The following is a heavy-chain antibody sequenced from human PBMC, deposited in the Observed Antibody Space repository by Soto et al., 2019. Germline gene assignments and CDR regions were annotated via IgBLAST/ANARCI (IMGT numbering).Heavy chain of an antibody. D-gene: IGHD3-10*01. J-gene: IGHJ4*02. Sequence: PSETLSLTCAVSGGSISSGGYSWSWIRQPPGKGLEWIGYIYHSGSTYYNPSLKSRVTISVDTSKNQFSLKLSSVTAADTAVYYCARVGMVRGVLHIAQCDYWGQGTRATV. CDR1: GGSISSGGYS. CDR2: IYHSGST. V-gene: IGHV4-30-2*01. CDR3: ARVGMVRGVLHIAQCDY.